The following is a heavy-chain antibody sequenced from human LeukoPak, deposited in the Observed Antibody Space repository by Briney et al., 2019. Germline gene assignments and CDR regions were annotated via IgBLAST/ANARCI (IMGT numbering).Heavy chain of an antibody. CDR1: GFTFSSYW. D-gene: IGHD4-23*01. J-gene: IGHJ4*02. Sequence: GGSLRLSCAASGFTFSSYWMSWVRQAPGKGLEWVANIKQDGSEKYYVDSVKGRFTISRDNAKNSLYLQMNSLRAEDMAVYYCARDIDYGGNPEAWDYWGQGTLVTVSS. V-gene: IGHV3-7*01. CDR3: ARDIDYGGNPEAWDY. CDR2: IKQDGSEK.